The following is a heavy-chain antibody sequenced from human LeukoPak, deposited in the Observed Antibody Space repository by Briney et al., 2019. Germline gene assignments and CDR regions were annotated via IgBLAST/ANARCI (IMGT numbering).Heavy chain of an antibody. CDR3: AKDLGILRGVIYYGMDV. J-gene: IGHJ6*02. D-gene: IGHD3-10*01. Sequence: GGSLRLSCAASGFTFSSYSMNWVRQAPGKGLEWVSYISSSSSTIYYADSVKGRFTISRDNAKNSLYLQMNSLRAEDTAVYYCAKDLGILRGVIYYGMDVWGQGTTVTVSS. CDR1: GFTFSSYS. CDR2: ISSSSSTI. V-gene: IGHV3-48*04.